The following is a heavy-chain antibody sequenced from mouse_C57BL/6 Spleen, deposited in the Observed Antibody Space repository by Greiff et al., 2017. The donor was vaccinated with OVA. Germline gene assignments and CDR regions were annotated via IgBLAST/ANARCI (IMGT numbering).Heavy chain of an antibody. CDR1: GYTFTSYW. CDR2: IHPNSGST. Sequence: QVQLQQPGAELVKPGASVKLSCKASGYTFTSYWMHWVKQRPGQGLEWIGMIHPNSGSTNYNEKFKSKATLTVDKSSSTAYMQLSSLTSEDSAVYYCARGQTVQTAQATLAYWGQGTLVTVSA. J-gene: IGHJ3*01. D-gene: IGHD3-2*02. CDR3: ARGQTVQTAQATLAY. V-gene: IGHV1-64*01.